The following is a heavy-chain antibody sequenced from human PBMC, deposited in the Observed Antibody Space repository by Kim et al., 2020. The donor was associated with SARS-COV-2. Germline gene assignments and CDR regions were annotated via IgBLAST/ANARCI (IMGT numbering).Heavy chain of an antibody. CDR2: ISYSGST. V-gene: IGHV4-59*08. J-gene: IGHJ4*02. Sequence: SETLSLTCTVSGGSISSYYWSWIRQPPGKGLEWIGYISYSGSTNYNPSLKSRVTISVDTSKNQFSLNLSTVPAADTAMYYCSRHSGDFRPIDYWGQGALV. CDR1: GGSISSYY. D-gene: IGHD4-17*01. CDR3: SRHSGDFRPIDY.